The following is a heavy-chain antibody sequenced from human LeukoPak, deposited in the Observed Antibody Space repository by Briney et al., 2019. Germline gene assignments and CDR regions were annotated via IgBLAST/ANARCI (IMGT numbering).Heavy chain of an antibody. CDR3: ASRTYCGGVCYGWCFDL. CDR2: IYAAGST. J-gene: IGHJ2*01. V-gene: IGHV3-66*01. D-gene: IGHD2-21*02. Sequence: GGFLRLSCAASGFTVSDNYVSWVRQAPGKGLEWVSVIYAAGSTDYADSVQGRFTMSRDISKNTLYLQMNTLRADDTAVYYCASRTYCGGVCYGWCFDLWGRGTLVTVSS. CDR1: GFTVSDNY.